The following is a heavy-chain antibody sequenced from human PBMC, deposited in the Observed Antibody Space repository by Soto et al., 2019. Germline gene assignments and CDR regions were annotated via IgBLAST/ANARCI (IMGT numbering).Heavy chain of an antibody. CDR2: IGGRGNSA. J-gene: IGHJ3*01. Sequence: GGSLRLSCAASGFIFTNYAMNWVRQAPGKGLEWVSVIGGRGNSAYYADSVQGRFTISRDNSKNTLSLQMSSLTADDTAIYYCVREGRGFFDFWGRGTMVTVSS. D-gene: IGHD5-12*01. CDR3: VREGRGFFDF. CDR1: GFIFTNYA. V-gene: IGHV3-23*01.